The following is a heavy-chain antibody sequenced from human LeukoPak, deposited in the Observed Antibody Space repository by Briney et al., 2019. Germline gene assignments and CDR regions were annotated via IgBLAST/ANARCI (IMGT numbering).Heavy chain of an antibody. D-gene: IGHD6-19*01. V-gene: IGHV6-1*01. J-gene: IGHJ4*02. CDR2: TYYRSKWYN. Sequence: SQTLSLTCAISGDSVSSNSAAWNWIRQSPSRGLEWLGRTYYRSKWYNDYVESVKSRITINPDTSKNQFSLQLNSVTPEDTAVYYCARDPTQGIAVVGGFDYWGQGTLVTVSS. CDR3: ARDPTQGIAVVGGFDY. CDR1: GDSVSSNSAA.